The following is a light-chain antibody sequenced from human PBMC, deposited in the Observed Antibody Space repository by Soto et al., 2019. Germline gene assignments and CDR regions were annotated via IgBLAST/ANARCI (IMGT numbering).Light chain of an antibody. CDR3: RHYDGSPLT. CDR1: QSNNSVP. J-gene: IGKJ4*01. Sequence: ETVLTQFPGTLSLSPGERGTLSCRARQSNNSVPSAWHQQNPGQAPRHLIYGAPSRATGIPDKFSGSGCGTDFILTISRLQPEDFAVYYCRHYDGSPLTFGGGTQVELK. CDR2: GAP. V-gene: IGKV3-20*01.